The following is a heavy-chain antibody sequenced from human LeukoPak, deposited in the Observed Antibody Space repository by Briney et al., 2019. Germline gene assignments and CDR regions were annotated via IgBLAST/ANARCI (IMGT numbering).Heavy chain of an antibody. Sequence: PSETLSLTCTVSGGSINSGGYYWGWIRQHPGKGLEWIGYISHSGSTSYNPSLKSRVTISVDTSNNEFSLRLTSVTAADTAVYYCARGGYYYDTCGPFDYWGQGTLVTVSS. CDR3: ARGGYYYDTCGPFDY. CDR1: GGSINSGGYY. V-gene: IGHV4-31*03. CDR2: ISHSGST. J-gene: IGHJ4*02. D-gene: IGHD3-22*01.